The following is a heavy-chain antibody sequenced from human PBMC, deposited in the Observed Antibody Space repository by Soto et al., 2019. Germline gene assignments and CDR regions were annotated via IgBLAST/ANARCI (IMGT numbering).Heavy chain of an antibody. J-gene: IGHJ4*02. Sequence: PGGSLRLSCAASGFTFSTYAMHWVRQAPGKGLEWVAVISYDGSNKYYADSLKGRFTISRDNSKNTLYLQMNSLRGEDTAVYFCARESPGTHYDSSAPDYWGQGTLVTVSS. CDR3: ARESPGTHYDSSAPDY. CDR1: GFTFSTYA. D-gene: IGHD3-22*01. CDR2: ISYDGSNK. V-gene: IGHV3-30*01.